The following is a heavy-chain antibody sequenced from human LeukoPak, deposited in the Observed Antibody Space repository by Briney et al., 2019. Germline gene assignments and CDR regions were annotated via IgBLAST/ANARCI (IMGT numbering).Heavy chain of an antibody. CDR2: VNPKRGVT. Sequence: ASVKFSCKASGYTFTDYYLHWVRQAPGQGLEYMGWVNPKRGVTEYAQKFQGRVTMTRDTSINTAYMELSRLRSDDTAVYYCTRDSYEDYYFDYWGQATLVTVSS. CDR1: GYTFTDYY. J-gene: IGHJ4*02. CDR3: TRDSYEDYYFDY. D-gene: IGHD5-12*01. V-gene: IGHV1-2*02.